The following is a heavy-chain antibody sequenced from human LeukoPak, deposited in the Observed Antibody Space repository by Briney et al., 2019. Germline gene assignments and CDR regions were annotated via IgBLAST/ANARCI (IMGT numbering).Heavy chain of an antibody. Sequence: GEPLQMSCKGFGYSFPSYWIAWVRQMPGKGLEWMGIIYPGDSDTRYSPSSQGQVTISADKSINTAYLQWSSLKASDTAMYYCARSGYSFAYGLDYWGQGTLVTVSS. J-gene: IGHJ4*02. D-gene: IGHD5-18*01. CDR3: ARSGYSFAYGLDY. CDR1: GYSFPSYW. CDR2: IYPGDSDT. V-gene: IGHV5-51*01.